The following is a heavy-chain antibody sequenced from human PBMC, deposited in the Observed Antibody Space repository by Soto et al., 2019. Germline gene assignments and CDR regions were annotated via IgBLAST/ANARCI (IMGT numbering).Heavy chain of an antibody. V-gene: IGHV1-69*01. Sequence: QVQLVQSGAEVKKPGSSVKVSCKASGGTFSSYAISWVRQAPGQGLEWMGGIIPNFGTANYAQKFQGRVTITADESPRTAYMELRSLRSEDTAVYYCARAGYCSGGSCYSVNWFDPWGQGTLVTVSS. J-gene: IGHJ5*02. CDR1: GGTFSSYA. D-gene: IGHD2-15*01. CDR2: IIPNFGTA. CDR3: ARAGYCSGGSCYSVNWFDP.